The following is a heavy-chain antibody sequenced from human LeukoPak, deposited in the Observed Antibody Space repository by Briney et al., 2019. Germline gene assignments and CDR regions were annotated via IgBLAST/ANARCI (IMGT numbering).Heavy chain of an antibody. Sequence: ASVKVSCKASGYTFTGYYMHWVRQAPGQGLEWMGWINPNSGGTSYAQKFQGRVTMTRDTSISTAYMELSRLRSDDTAVYYCASSRTGYCSGGSCYGWFDPWGQGTLVTVSS. CDR1: GYTFTGYY. CDR3: ASSRTGYCSGGSCYGWFDP. J-gene: IGHJ5*02. CDR2: INPNSGGT. D-gene: IGHD2-15*01. V-gene: IGHV1-2*02.